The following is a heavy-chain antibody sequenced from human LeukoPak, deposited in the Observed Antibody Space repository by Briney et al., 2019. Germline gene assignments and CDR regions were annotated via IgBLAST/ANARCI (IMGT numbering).Heavy chain of an antibody. D-gene: IGHD3-22*01. Sequence: GGSLRLSCAASGFTFSSYGMSWVRQAPGKGLEWVSAISGSGGSTGYADSVKGRFTISRDNAKNSLYLQMNSLRAEDTALYYCARGGYYDSKVGYWGQGTLVTVSS. J-gene: IGHJ4*02. CDR1: GFTFSSYG. CDR3: ARGGYYDSKVGY. CDR2: ISGSGGST. V-gene: IGHV3-20*04.